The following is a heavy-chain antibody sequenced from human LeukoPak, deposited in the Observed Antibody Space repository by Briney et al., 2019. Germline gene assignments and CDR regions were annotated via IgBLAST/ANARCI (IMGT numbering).Heavy chain of an antibody. D-gene: IGHD3-3*01. CDR3: ARSFWSGYYGYYMDV. V-gene: IGHV4-4*02. CDR2: IYHSGST. J-gene: IGHJ6*03. Sequence: ASETLSLTCAVSGGSISSSNWWSWVRQPPGKGLEWIGEIYHSGSTNYNPSLKSRVTISVDKSKNQFSLKLSSVIAADTAVYYCARSFWSGYYGYYMDVWGKGTTVTVSS. CDR1: GGSISSSNW.